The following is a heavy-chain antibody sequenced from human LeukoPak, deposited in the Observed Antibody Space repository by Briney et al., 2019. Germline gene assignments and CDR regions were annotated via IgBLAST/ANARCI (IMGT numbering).Heavy chain of an antibody. J-gene: IGHJ4*02. Sequence: PGGSLRLSCAASGFTFSSYGMHWVRQAPGKGLEWVAVIWYGGSNKYYADSVKGRFTISRDNSKNTLYLQMNSLRAEDTAVYYCAKDQPPYYYDSSGYPMPADYWGQGTLVTVSS. V-gene: IGHV3-30*02. CDR3: AKDQPPYYYDSSGYPMPADY. CDR2: IWYGGSNK. CDR1: GFTFSSYG. D-gene: IGHD3-22*01.